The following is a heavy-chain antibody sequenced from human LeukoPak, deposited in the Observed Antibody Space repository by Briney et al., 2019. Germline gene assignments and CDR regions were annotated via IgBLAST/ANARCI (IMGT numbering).Heavy chain of an antibody. J-gene: IGHJ6*03. CDR1: AFSFSDYN. V-gene: IGHV3-21*01. CDR2: ITSTGSYI. Sequence: PGGSLRLSCAASAFSFSDYNMNWVRQAPGKGLEWVSSITSTGSYIYYADSVKGRFTISRDNAKNSLYLQMDSLRVEDTAVYYCARDPYSGSYGPYYYYYMDVWGEGTTVTISS. CDR3: ARDPYSGSYGPYYYYYMDV. D-gene: IGHD1-26*01.